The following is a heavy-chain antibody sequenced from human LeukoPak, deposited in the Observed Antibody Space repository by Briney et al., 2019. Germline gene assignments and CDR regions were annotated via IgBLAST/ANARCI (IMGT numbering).Heavy chain of an antibody. J-gene: IGHJ4*02. CDR3: ARQSIAGDFGY. CDR1: GGSFSRYY. Sequence: SETLSLTCAVYGGSFSRYYWSWIRQPPGKGLEWIGEINHSGGTNYNLSLKSRVTISVDTSKNQFSLKLSSVTAADTAVYYCARQSIAGDFGYWGQGTLVTVSS. V-gene: IGHV4-34*01. CDR2: INHSGGT. D-gene: IGHD6-6*01.